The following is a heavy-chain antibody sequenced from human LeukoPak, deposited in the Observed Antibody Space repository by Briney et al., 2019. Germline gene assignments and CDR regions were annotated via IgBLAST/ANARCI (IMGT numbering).Heavy chain of an antibody. Sequence: SETLSLTCTVSGGSISSYHWSWIRQPAGKGLEWIERIYTSGSTNYNPSLKSRVTMSVDTSKNQFSLKLSSVTAADTAVYYCARGPMVRGVIIFDYWGQGTLVTVSS. CDR2: IYTSGST. CDR3: ARGPMVRGVIIFDY. CDR1: GGSISSYH. D-gene: IGHD3-10*01. J-gene: IGHJ4*02. V-gene: IGHV4-4*07.